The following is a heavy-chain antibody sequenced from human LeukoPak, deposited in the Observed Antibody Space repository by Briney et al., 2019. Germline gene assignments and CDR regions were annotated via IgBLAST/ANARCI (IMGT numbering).Heavy chain of an antibody. Sequence: ASVKVSCKASGYTFTDYYMHWVRQAPGQGLEWMGWINPNSGDTNHAQNFQGRVTLTRDTSISTAYMELSSLRSDDSAVYYCAGEYCSGGSCRQGFDYWGQGTLVTVSS. CDR2: INPNSGDT. CDR1: GYTFTDYY. V-gene: IGHV1-2*02. D-gene: IGHD2-15*01. CDR3: AGEYCSGGSCRQGFDY. J-gene: IGHJ4*02.